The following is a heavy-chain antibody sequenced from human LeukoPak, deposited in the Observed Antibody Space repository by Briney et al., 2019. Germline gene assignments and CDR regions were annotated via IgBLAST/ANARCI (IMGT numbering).Heavy chain of an antibody. CDR1: GGTFSSYA. D-gene: IGHD3-22*01. Sequence: SVKVSCKASGGTFSSYAISLVRQAPGQGLEWMGGIIPIFGTANYAQKFQGRVTITTDESTSTAYMELSSLRSEDTAVYYCASGTYYYDSSGSEGPEYFQHWGQGTLVTVSS. CDR3: ASGTYYYDSSGSEGPEYFQH. J-gene: IGHJ1*01. CDR2: IIPIFGTA. V-gene: IGHV1-69*05.